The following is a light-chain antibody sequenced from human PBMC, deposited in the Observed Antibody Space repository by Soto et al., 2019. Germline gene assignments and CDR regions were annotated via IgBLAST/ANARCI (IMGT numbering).Light chain of an antibody. Sequence: VLSQSPGTLSLSPGERATLSCRASQSVSNNYLAWYQQKPGQAPRLLIYGASNRATGIPDRFSGSGSGTDFTLTISRLEPEDIAVYYCQQYGSSGTFGQGAKADIK. CDR3: QQYGSSGT. CDR2: GAS. J-gene: IGKJ1*01. V-gene: IGKV3-20*01. CDR1: QSVSNNY.